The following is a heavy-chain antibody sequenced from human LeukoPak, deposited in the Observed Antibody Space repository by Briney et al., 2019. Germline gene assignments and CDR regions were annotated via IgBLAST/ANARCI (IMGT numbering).Heavy chain of an antibody. CDR3: ARDYDHYFDY. D-gene: IGHD3-16*01. CDR1: GFTFSSYW. Sequence: PGGSLRLSCAASGFTFSSYWMHWVRQAPGKGLVWVSRITSDGSSTSYADSVKGRFTISRDNAKNTLYLQINSLRAEDTAVYYCARDYDHYFDYWGQGTLVTVSS. CDR2: ITSDGSST. V-gene: IGHV3-74*01. J-gene: IGHJ4*02.